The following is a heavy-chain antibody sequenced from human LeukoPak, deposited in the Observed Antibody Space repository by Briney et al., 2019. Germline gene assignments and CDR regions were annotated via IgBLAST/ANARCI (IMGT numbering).Heavy chain of an antibody. Sequence: GGSLRLSCAASGFTFSSYAMHWVRQAPGKGLEWVGRVKAKTDNGTSDYSAPVKGRFSISRDDSKNTLYLQMNSLKIEDTAVYYCTTGGLAVRENDYWGQGTLVTVSS. CDR1: GFTFSSYA. D-gene: IGHD6-6*01. J-gene: IGHJ4*02. V-gene: IGHV3-15*01. CDR3: TTGGLAVRENDY. CDR2: VKAKTDNGTS.